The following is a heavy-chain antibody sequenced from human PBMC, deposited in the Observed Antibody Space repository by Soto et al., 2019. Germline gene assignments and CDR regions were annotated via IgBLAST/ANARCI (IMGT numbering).Heavy chain of an antibody. CDR1: GFTFSSYV. D-gene: IGHD2-15*01. Sequence: LRLSCAASGFTFSSYVMSWVRQAPGKGLEWVSGISGNSGRTYNADSVKGRFTISRDNSKNTLYLQMSSLRVEDTAVYYCAKAAVVVAATDFYYGMDVWGQGTTVTVSS. CDR3: AKAAVVVAATDFYYGMDV. J-gene: IGHJ6*02. V-gene: IGHV3-23*01. CDR2: ISGNSGRT.